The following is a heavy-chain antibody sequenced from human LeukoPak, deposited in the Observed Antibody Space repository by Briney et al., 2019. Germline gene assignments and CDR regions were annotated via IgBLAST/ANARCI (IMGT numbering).Heavy chain of an antibody. CDR2: INPNSGGT. CDR1: GYTFIGYY. Sequence: GASVKVSCKASGYTFIGYYMHWVRQAPGQGLEWLAWINPNSGGTNYAQNFQGRVIMTRDTSISTAYMELTRLRSDDTAVYYCARGLGVPAETTTLFDYWGQGTLVTVSS. D-gene: IGHD2-2*01. V-gene: IGHV1-2*02. J-gene: IGHJ4*02. CDR3: ARGLGVPAETTTLFDY.